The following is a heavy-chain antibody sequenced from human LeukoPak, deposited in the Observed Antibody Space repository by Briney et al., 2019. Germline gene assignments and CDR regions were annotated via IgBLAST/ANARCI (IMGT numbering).Heavy chain of an antibody. V-gene: IGHV3-23*01. CDR3: ANPPPRWLHQLTGHY. J-gene: IGHJ4*02. D-gene: IGHD5-24*01. CDR1: GFTVSSNY. CDR2: ISGSGGST. Sequence: GGSLRLSCAASGFTVSSNYMSWVRQAPGKGLEWVSAISGSGGSTYYADSVKGRFTISRDNSKNTLYLQMNSLRAEDTAVYYCANPPPRWLHQLTGHYWGQGTLVTVSS.